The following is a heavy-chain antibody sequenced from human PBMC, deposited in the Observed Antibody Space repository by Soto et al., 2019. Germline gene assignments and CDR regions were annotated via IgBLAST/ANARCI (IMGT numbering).Heavy chain of an antibody. CDR2: IIPILGIT. V-gene: IGHV1-69*02. CDR3: ARPKPPRGSGVLFDY. J-gene: IGHJ4*02. CDR1: GGTFSSYT. D-gene: IGHD3-10*01. Sequence: QVQLVQSGAEVKKPGSSVKVSCKASGGTFSSYTISWVRQAPGQGLEWMGRIIPILGITNYAQKFQGRVTITADKATSTAYMGLSSLRSEGTAVYYCARPKPPRGSGVLFDYWGQGTLVTVSS.